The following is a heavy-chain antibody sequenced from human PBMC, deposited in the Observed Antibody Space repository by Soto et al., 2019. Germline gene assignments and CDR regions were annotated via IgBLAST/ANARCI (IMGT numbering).Heavy chain of an antibody. CDR3: ARGLVFWTGFDP. CDR2: IAYSGNT. D-gene: IGHD3-3*01. V-gene: IGHV4-61*01. Sequence: SETLSLTCTISGGSVSSGTYYWSWIRQPPGKGLEFIAYIAYSGNTNFNPSLKSRVTISGDTSKNQFSLKLTSVTAADTAVYYCARGLVFWTGFDPWGQGTLVTVSS. CDR1: GGSVSSGTYY. J-gene: IGHJ5*02.